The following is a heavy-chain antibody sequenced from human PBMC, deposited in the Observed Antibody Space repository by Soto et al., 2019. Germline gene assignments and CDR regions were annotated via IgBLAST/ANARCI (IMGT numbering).Heavy chain of an antibody. CDR2: IYYSGST. CDR3: ARACYYDSSGYYSDY. CDR1: GGSISSGDYY. V-gene: IGHV4-30-4*01. J-gene: IGHJ4*02. Sequence: PSETLSLTCXVSGGSISSGDYYWSWIRQPPGKGLEWIGYIYYSGSTYYNPSLKSRVTISVDTSKNQFSLKLSSVTAADTAVYYCARACYYDSSGYYSDYWGQGTLVTVSS. D-gene: IGHD3-22*01.